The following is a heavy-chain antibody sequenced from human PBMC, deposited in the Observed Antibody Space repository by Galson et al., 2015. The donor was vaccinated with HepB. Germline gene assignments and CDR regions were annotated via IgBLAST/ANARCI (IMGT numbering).Heavy chain of an antibody. D-gene: IGHD6-13*01. CDR2: IIPILGIA. CDR1: GGTFSSYA. V-gene: IGHV1-69*10. CDR3: ASSEPRPAGSKDYYYYMDV. Sequence: SVKVSCKASGGTFSSYAISWVRQAPGQGLEWMGGIIPILGIANYAQKFQGRVTITADKSTSTAYMELSSLRSEDTAVYYCASSEPRPAGSKDYYYYMDVWGKGTTVTVSS. J-gene: IGHJ6*03.